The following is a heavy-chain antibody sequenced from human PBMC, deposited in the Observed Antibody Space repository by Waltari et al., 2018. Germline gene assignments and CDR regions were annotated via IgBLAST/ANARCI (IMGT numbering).Heavy chain of an antibody. CDR3: ARSLMTTVTTGEFDP. Sequence: QVQLQESGPGLVKPSETLSLTCTVSGGSISSYYWSWIRQPPGKGLEWIGYIYYSGSTNYNPSLKSRVTISVDTSKNQFSLKLSSVTAADTAVYYCARSLMTTVTTGEFDPWGQGTLVTVSS. V-gene: IGHV4-59*01. D-gene: IGHD4-17*01. J-gene: IGHJ5*02. CDR1: GGSISSYY. CDR2: IYYSGST.